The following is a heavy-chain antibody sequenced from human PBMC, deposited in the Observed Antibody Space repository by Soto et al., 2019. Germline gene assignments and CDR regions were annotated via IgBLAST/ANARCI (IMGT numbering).Heavy chain of an antibody. D-gene: IGHD4-17*01. J-gene: IGHJ4*02. CDR3: ARFSTVTAFDY. V-gene: IGHV4-30-2*01. Sequence: SETLSLTCAVSGGSISSGGYSWSWLRQPPGKGLEWIGYIYHSGSTYYNPSLKSRVTISVDRSKNQFSLKLSPVTAADTAVYYCARFSTVTAFDYWGQGTLVTVSS. CDR2: IYHSGST. CDR1: GGSISSGGYS.